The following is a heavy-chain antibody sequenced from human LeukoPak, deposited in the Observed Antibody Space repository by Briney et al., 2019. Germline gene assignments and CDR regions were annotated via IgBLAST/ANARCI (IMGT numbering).Heavy chain of an antibody. Sequence: GGSLRLSCAASGFTFTTYAMRWVRRAAGKGLEWVSGISDSGKSTYYADSVKGRFTISRDNSKNTLYMQINSLRVEDTAVYYCATLERSGWYFDYCGQGTLVTVSS. D-gene: IGHD6-19*01. V-gene: IGHV3-23*01. J-gene: IGHJ4*02. CDR3: ATLERSGWYFDY. CDR1: GFTFTTYA. CDR2: ISDSGKST.